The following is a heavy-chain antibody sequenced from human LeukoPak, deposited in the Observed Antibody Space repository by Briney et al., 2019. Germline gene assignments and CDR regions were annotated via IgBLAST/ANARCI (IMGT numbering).Heavy chain of an antibody. Sequence: PSETLSLTRTVSGGSISSSSYYWGWIRQPPGKGLEWIGSIYYSGSTYYNPSLKSRVTISVDTSKNQFSLKLSSVTAADTAVYYCARGSGYDYYYYYMDVWGKGTTVTISS. J-gene: IGHJ6*03. D-gene: IGHD5-12*01. CDR2: IYYSGST. V-gene: IGHV4-39*07. CDR1: GGSISSSSYY. CDR3: ARGSGYDYYYYYMDV.